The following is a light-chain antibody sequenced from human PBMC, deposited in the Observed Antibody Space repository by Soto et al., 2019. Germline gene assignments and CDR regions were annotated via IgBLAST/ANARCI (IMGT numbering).Light chain of an antibody. V-gene: IGKV1-5*01. CDR2: DAS. CDR1: QSVSYW. Sequence: DIQMTQSPSTLSTSVGARVTITCRASQSVSYWLAWYQKKPGKAPNLLIYDASILASGVPSRFSGGGFGTEFTLTISKVEPEDFAVYYCQQYGTPRSVTFGQGTRLEIK. J-gene: IGKJ5*01. CDR3: QQYGTPRSVT.